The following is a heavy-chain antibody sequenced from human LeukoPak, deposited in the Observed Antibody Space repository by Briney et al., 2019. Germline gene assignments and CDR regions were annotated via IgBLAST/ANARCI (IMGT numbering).Heavy chain of an antibody. J-gene: IGHJ4*02. Sequence: ASVKVSCTAPGYTFTSYYMHWVRQAPGQGLEWMGIINPSGGSTSYAQKFQGRVTMTRDTSTSAVYMELSSLRSEDTAVYYCARDMYSYTTYYFDYWGQGTLVTVSS. CDR2: INPSGGST. CDR1: GYTFTSYY. D-gene: IGHD5-18*01. CDR3: ARDMYSYTTYYFDY. V-gene: IGHV1-46*01.